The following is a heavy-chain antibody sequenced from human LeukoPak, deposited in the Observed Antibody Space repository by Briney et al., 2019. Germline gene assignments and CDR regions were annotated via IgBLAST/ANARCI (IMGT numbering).Heavy chain of an antibody. V-gene: IGHV3-21*01. D-gene: IGHD3-9*01. Sequence: PGRSLRLSCAASGFTFSSYSMNWVRQAPGKGLEWVSSISSSSSYIYYADSVKGRFTISRGNAKNSLYLQMNSLRAEDTAVYYCARDPTYYDILTDFFDYWGQGTLVTVSS. CDR2: ISSSSSYI. CDR1: GFTFSSYS. CDR3: ARDPTYYDILTDFFDY. J-gene: IGHJ4*02.